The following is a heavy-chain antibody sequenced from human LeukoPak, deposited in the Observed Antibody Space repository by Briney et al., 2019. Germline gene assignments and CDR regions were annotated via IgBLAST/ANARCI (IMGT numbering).Heavy chain of an antibody. CDR1: GGSISSYY. V-gene: IGHV4-59*01. CDR2: IYYSGST. J-gene: IGHJ5*02. Sequence: SETLSLTCTVSGGSISSYYWSWIRQPPGKGLEWIGYIYYSGSTNYNPSLKSRVTISVDTSKNQFSLKLSSVTAADTAVYYCARGLTINWFDPWGQGTLVTVSS. D-gene: IGHD5-24*01. CDR3: ARGLTINWFDP.